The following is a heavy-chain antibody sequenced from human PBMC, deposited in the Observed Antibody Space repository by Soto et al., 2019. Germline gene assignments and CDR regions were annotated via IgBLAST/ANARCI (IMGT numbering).Heavy chain of an antibody. CDR3: ARVWEPLGGYYDSSGYFLDY. Sequence: QVQLVQSGAEVKKPGSSVKVSCKASGGTFSSYAISWVRQAPGQGLEWMGGIIPIFGTANYAQKFQGRVTITADESTSTAYMELSSLRSEDTAVYYCARVWEPLGGYYDSSGYFLDYWGQGTLVTVSS. CDR1: GGTFSSYA. CDR2: IIPIFGTA. V-gene: IGHV1-69*12. J-gene: IGHJ4*02. D-gene: IGHD3-22*01.